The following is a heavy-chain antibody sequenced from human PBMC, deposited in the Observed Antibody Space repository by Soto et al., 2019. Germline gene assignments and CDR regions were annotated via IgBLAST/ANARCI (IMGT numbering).Heavy chain of an antibody. V-gene: IGHV1-8*01. CDR1: GYTFTSYD. Sequence: ASVKVSCKASGYTFTSYDINWVRQATGQGLEWMGWMNPNSGNTGYAQKFQGRVTMTRNTSISTAYMELSSLRPEDTAVYYCSRSRRGSGSFKYYFDYWGQGTLVTVSS. CDR3: SRSRRGSGSFKYYFDY. CDR2: MNPNSGNT. D-gene: IGHD3-10*01. J-gene: IGHJ4*02.